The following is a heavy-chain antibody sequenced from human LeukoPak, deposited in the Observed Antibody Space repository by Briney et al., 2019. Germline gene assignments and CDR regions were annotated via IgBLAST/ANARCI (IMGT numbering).Heavy chain of an antibody. J-gene: IGHJ6*02. Sequence: GGSLRLSCAASGFTFSSYAMSWVRQAPGKGLEWVSAINGSGGSTYYADSVKGRFTISRDNSKNTLYLQMNSLRAEDTAVYYCAKGGPTFRPAYYDILTGYGTHYYYGMDVWGQGTTVTVSS. D-gene: IGHD3-9*01. CDR3: AKGGPTFRPAYYDILTGYGTHYYYGMDV. CDR1: GFTFSSYA. V-gene: IGHV3-23*01. CDR2: INGSGGST.